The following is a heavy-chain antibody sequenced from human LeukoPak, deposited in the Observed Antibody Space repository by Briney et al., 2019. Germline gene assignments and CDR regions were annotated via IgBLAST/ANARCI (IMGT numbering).Heavy chain of an antibody. Sequence: PGGSLRLSCAASGFTFSSYGMHWVRQAPGKGLEWVAVIWYGGSNKYYADSVKGRFTISRDNSKNTLYLQMNSLRAEDTAVYYCARGLNETNGSGSYYSGPLWGQGTLVTVSS. CDR1: GFTFSSYG. J-gene: IGHJ4*02. D-gene: IGHD3-10*01. CDR2: IWYGGSNK. V-gene: IGHV3-33*08. CDR3: ARGLNETNGSGSYYSGPL.